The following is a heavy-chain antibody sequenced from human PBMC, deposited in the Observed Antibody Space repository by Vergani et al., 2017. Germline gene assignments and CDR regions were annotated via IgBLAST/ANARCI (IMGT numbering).Heavy chain of an antibody. D-gene: IGHD3-10*01. J-gene: IGHJ4*02. CDR2: ISYDGSNK. CDR1: GFTFSSSA. V-gene: IGHV3-30-3*01. Sequence: QVQLVESGGGVVQPGRSLRLSCAASGFTFSSSAMHWVRQAPGKGLEWVAVISYDGSNKYYADSVKGRFTISRDNSKNTLYLQMNSLRAEDTAVYYCARSGITMVRGAEDYWGQGTLVTVSS. CDR3: ARSGITMVRGAEDY.